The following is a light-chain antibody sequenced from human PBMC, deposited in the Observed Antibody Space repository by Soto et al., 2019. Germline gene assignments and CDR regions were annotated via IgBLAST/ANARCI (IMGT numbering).Light chain of an antibody. CDR2: DNS. Sequence: QSVLTQPPSVSGSPGQTVTISCTGTSTNIGGGYDVYWYQQLPGKAPKLLIYDNSNRPSGVPDRFSGSKSGTSASLAITGRLAEEEADYYCQSSDSSLSGWVFGGGTKLTVL. CDR3: QSSDSSLSGWV. J-gene: IGLJ3*02. V-gene: IGLV1-40*01. CDR1: STNIGGGYD.